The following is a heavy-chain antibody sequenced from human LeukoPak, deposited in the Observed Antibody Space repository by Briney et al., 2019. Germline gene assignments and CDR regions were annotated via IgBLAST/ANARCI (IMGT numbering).Heavy chain of an antibody. J-gene: IGHJ4*02. Sequence: GGSLRLSCTASGFTFGDFAMSWFRQAPGKGLEWVGFIRTKAYGGTTEYAASVKGRFTISRDDSKSIAYLQMNSLKTEDTAVYYCTKGKGDQGWYWGQGTLVTVSS. D-gene: IGHD2-15*01. CDR1: GFTFGDFA. CDR3: TKGKGDQGWY. V-gene: IGHV3-49*03. CDR2: IRTKAYGGTT.